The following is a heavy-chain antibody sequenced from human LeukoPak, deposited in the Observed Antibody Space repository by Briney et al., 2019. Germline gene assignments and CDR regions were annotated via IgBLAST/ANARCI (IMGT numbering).Heavy chain of an antibody. CDR2: LTSSSNTF. D-gene: IGHD5-12*01. V-gene: IGHV3-48*01. CDR3: ARSLSAYDPLCAF. Sequence: QPGGSLRLSCEVSGFTFSSYSMTWVRQVPGKGLEWIAYLTSSSNTFYYADSVKGRFIISRDNARNSLFLQMNSLTVEDTAVYYCARSLSAYDPLCAFWGQGTLVTVSS. J-gene: IGHJ4*02. CDR1: GFTFSSYS.